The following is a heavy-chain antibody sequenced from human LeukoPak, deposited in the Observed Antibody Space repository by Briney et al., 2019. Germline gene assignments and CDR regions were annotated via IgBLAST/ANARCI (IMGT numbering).Heavy chain of an antibody. D-gene: IGHD3-9*01. CDR3: ARGINDILTGYEDY. Sequence: GGSLRLSCAASGFTFSSYSMNWVRQAPGRGLEWGSYISSSSSTIYYADSVKGRFTISRDNAKNSLYLQMNSLRAEDTAVYYCARGINDILTGYEDYWGQGTLVTVSS. CDR1: GFTFSSYS. J-gene: IGHJ4*02. V-gene: IGHV3-48*04. CDR2: ISSSSSTI.